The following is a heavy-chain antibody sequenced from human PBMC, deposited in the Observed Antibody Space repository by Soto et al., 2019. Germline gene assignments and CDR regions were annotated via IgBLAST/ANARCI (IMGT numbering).Heavy chain of an antibody. CDR3: AKDRMPVSGTLFDF. D-gene: IGHD6-19*01. J-gene: IGHJ4*02. Sequence: GGSLRLSCAASGFAFSGSSMNWVRQAPGKGLEWVSSISVGGNIYYAESVRGRFTISRDNSKNTVYLQMNSLRGEDTAVYYCAKDRMPVSGTLFDFWGQGILVTVSS. V-gene: IGHV3-21*04. CDR2: ISVGGNI. CDR1: GFAFSGSS.